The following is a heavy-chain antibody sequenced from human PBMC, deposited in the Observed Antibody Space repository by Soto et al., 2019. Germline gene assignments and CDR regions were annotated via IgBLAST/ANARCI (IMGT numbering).Heavy chain of an antibody. CDR2: IYYSGST. Sequence: SETLSLTCTVSGGSISSYYWSWIRQPPGKGLGWIGYIYYSGSTNYNPSLKSRVTISVDTSKNQFSLKLSSVTAADTAVYYCAGESGTMIVVGPRSYGMDVWGQGTTVTVSS. J-gene: IGHJ6*02. CDR3: AGESGTMIVVGPRSYGMDV. D-gene: IGHD3-22*01. V-gene: IGHV4-59*01. CDR1: GGSISSYY.